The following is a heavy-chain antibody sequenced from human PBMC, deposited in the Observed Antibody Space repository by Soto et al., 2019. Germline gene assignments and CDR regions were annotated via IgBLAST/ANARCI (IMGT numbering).Heavy chain of an antibody. Sequence: GGSLRLSCAASGFTFSNYAMTWVRQAPGKGLEWVSVISGSAGSTFYTDSVKGRFTISRDNSKNTLYLQMNSLRAEDTAVYYCAKEEGSTWYPTDYWGQGTLVTVSS. J-gene: IGHJ4*02. CDR2: ISGSAGST. D-gene: IGHD6-13*01. CDR3: AKEEGSTWYPTDY. CDR1: GFTFSNYA. V-gene: IGHV3-23*01.